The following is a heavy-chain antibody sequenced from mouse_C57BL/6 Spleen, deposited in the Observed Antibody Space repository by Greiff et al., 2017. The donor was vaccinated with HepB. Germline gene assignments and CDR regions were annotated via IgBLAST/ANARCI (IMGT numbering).Heavy chain of an antibody. D-gene: IGHD3-2*02. CDR2: IYPGDGDT. CDR3: ARGDSSGLFAY. J-gene: IGHJ3*01. V-gene: IGHV1-82*01. Sequence: QVQLQQSGPELVKPGASVKISCKASGYAFSSSWMNWVKQRPGKGLEWIGRIYPGDGDTNYNGKFKGKATLTADKSSSTAYMQLSSLTSEDSAVYFCARGDSSGLFAYWGQGTLVTVSA. CDR1: GYAFSSSW.